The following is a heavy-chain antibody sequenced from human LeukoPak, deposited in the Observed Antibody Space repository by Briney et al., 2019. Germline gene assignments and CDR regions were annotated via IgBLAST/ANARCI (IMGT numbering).Heavy chain of an antibody. Sequence: GGSLRLSCAASGFTFSSYTMHWVRQAPGRGLEWVAVISYDGSNKHYADSVKGRFTISRDNSNNTLYLQMNSLRVEDTAVYYCARAGPPRLWFGDLLVWGQGTLSASPQ. J-gene: IGHJ4*02. CDR1: GFTFSSYT. CDR3: ARAGPPRLWFGDLLV. V-gene: IGHV3-30*04. CDR2: ISYDGSNK. D-gene: IGHD3-10*01.